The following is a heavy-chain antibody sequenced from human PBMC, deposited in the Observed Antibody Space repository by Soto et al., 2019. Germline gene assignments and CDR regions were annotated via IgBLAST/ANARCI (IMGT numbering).Heavy chain of an antibody. Sequence: ASVKVSCKVSGYTLTELSMHWVRQAPGKGLEWMGGFDPEDGETIYAQKFQGRVTMTEDTSTDTDYMELSSLRSEDTAVYYFATWVNYDFWSGYFDYWGQGTLVTVSS. D-gene: IGHD3-3*01. CDR3: ATWVNYDFWSGYFDY. V-gene: IGHV1-24*01. CDR2: FDPEDGET. J-gene: IGHJ4*02. CDR1: GYTLTELS.